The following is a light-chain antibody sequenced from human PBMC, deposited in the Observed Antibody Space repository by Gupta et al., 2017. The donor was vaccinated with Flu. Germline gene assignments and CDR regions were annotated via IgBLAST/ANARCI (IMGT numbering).Light chain of an antibody. Sequence: SYDMTQPPSVSVSPGQTASIPCSGDKLGDKYACWYQQKSGQSPVLVIYEDSKRPSGIPERFSGSNSGNTATLTISGTQAMDEADYYCQAWDSSTVVFGGGTKLTVL. CDR3: QAWDSSTVV. CDR2: EDS. J-gene: IGLJ2*01. V-gene: IGLV3-1*01. CDR1: KLGDKY.